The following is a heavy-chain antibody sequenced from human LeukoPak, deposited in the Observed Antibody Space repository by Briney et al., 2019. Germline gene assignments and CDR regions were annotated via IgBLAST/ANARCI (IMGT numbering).Heavy chain of an antibody. Sequence: GGSLRLPCAASGFTFSSYAMNWVRQAPGKGLEWVSFITGSSSYIYYTDSVKGRFTISRDNAKNSLFLQMNSLRDEDTAVYYCASGFSSSPYFDYWSQGTLVTVSS. D-gene: IGHD6-6*01. CDR1: GFTFSSYA. J-gene: IGHJ4*02. CDR3: ASGFSSSPYFDY. V-gene: IGHV3-21*01. CDR2: ITGSSSYI.